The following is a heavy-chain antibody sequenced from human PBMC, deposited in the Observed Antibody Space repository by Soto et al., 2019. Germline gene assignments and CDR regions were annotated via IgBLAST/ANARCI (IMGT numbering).Heavy chain of an antibody. J-gene: IGHJ6*02. V-gene: IGHV3-43*01. CDR3: AKEYGDYGGDYYYGMDV. D-gene: IGHD4-17*01. CDR1: GFTFDDYT. CDR2: ISWDGGST. Sequence: GGSLRLSCAASGFTFDDYTMHWVRQAPGKGLEWVSLISWDGGSTYYADSVKGRFTISRDNSKNSLYLQMNSLRTEDTALYYCAKEYGDYGGDYYYGMDVWGQGTTVTVSS.